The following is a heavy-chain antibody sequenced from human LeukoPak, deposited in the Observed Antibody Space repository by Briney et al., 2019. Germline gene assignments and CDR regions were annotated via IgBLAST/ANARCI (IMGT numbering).Heavy chain of an antibody. J-gene: IGHJ4*02. CDR2: IHHSGSI. Sequence: SGTLSLTCAVSGGSISSTNWWSWVRQPPGKGLEWIGEIHHSGSINYNPSLKSRVTISVDKSKNHFSLKLSSVTAADTAVYYCATAGIAVAGRRDDYWGQGTLVTVSS. CDR1: GGSISSTNW. D-gene: IGHD6-19*01. V-gene: IGHV4-4*02. CDR3: ATAGIAVAGRRDDY.